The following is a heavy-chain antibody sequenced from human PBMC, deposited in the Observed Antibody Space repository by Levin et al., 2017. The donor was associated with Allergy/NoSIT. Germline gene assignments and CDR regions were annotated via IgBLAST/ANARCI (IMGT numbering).Heavy chain of an antibody. J-gene: IGHJ4*02. CDR2: INQEGSEM. CDR3: ARDTSANLYGNRNYWGIFDY. D-gene: IGHD2/OR15-2a*01. CDR1: GFTFNSYW. V-gene: IGHV3-7*01. Sequence: QAGGSLRLSCAASGFTFNSYWMGWVRQAPGKGLEWVANINQEGSEMFYVDSVKGRFTISRDNTENSLYLQMNSLRAEDTAVYYCARDTSANLYGNRNYWGIFDYWGQGTLVTVSS.